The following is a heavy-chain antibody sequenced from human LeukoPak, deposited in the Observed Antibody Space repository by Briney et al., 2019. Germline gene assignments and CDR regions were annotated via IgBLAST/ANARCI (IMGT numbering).Heavy chain of an antibody. CDR2: IWYDGSNK. CDR3: AKDSSTGWYYFDY. Sequence: GALRLSCAASGFTFRNYGMHWVRQAPGKGLDWVAVIWYDGSNKYYADSVKGRFTISRDNSKNTLYLQMNSLRAEDTAIYYCAKDSSTGWYYFDYWGQGTVVTVSS. V-gene: IGHV3-33*03. CDR1: GFTFRNYG. J-gene: IGHJ4*02. D-gene: IGHD2-2*01.